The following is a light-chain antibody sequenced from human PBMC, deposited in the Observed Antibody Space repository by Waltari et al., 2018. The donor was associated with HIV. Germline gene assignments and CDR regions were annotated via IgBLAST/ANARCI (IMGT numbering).Light chain of an antibody. CDR3: QKANGFPHT. V-gene: IGKV1-12*01. J-gene: IGKJ2*01. CDR1: ESISRF. CDR2: DAS. Sequence: DIQVTQFPSSLPAYVGDTVTITCRASESISRFLAWYQQKPGQAPRLLIYDASRLDGGAPSRFRGFGSGTDFTLVTSNLQIEDFATYICQKANGFPHTFGQGTKVE.